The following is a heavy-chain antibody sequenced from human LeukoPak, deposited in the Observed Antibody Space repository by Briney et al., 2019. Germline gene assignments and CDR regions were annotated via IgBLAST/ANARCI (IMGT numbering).Heavy chain of an antibody. D-gene: IGHD3-10*01. Sequence: GGSLRLSCAASGFTFSSYAMSWVRQAPGKGLEWVSAISGSGGSTYYADSVKGRFTISRDNSKNTLYLQMNSLRAEDTAVYYCAKYPSEITMVRGVIIDYWGQGTLVTVSS. J-gene: IGHJ4*02. V-gene: IGHV3-23*01. CDR2: ISGSGGST. CDR1: GFTFSSYA. CDR3: AKYPSEITMVRGVIIDY.